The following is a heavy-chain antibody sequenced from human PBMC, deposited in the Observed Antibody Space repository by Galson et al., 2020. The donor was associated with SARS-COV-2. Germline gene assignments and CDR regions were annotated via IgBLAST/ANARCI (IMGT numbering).Heavy chain of an antibody. Sequence: GESLKISCKGSGYSFTDNWIGWVRQTPGKGLEWMGVVYPTDSDTRYSPSFRGQVTISADKSISTAFLQWSSLKASDTAIYYCARRISMSYDYWSGYYAFDIWGQGTKVTGSS. J-gene: IGHJ3*02. D-gene: IGHD3-3*01. CDR3: ARRISMSYDYWSGYYAFDI. V-gene: IGHV5-51*01. CDR2: VYPTDSDT. CDR1: GYSFTDNW.